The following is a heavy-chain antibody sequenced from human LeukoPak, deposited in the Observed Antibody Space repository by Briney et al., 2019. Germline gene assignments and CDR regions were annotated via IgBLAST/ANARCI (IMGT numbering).Heavy chain of an antibody. CDR3: ARDFDY. Sequence: GGSLRLSCAASGFTFSNYGMHWVRQAPGKGLEWVAFIWYDGRNKYYADSAKGRFTISRDNSNNTLYLQMNSLRAEDTAIYYCARDFDYWGQGTLVTVSS. CDR2: IWYDGRNK. CDR1: GFTFSNYG. V-gene: IGHV3-33*01. J-gene: IGHJ4*02.